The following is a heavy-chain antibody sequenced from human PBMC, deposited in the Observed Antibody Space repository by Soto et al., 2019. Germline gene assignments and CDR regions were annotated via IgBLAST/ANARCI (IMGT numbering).Heavy chain of an antibody. CDR2: ISGSGGST. CDR3: ARKVAGTVFFTDY. J-gene: IGHJ4*02. V-gene: IGHV3-23*01. CDR1: GFTFSSYW. D-gene: IGHD6-19*01. Sequence: PXXSLRLACAASGFTFSSYWMRWVLQAPGKGLEWVSAISGSGGSTYYADSVKGRFTISRDNSKNTLYLQMNSLRAEDTAVYYCARKVAGTVFFTDYWGQGTLVTVSS.